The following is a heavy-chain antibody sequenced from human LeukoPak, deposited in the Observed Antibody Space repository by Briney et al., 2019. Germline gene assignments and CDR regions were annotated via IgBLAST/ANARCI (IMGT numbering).Heavy chain of an antibody. CDR3: ARAGAGYSSSEDYYYYGMDV. V-gene: IGHV1-8*01. Sequence: ASVKVSCKASGYTFTSYVINWVRQATGQGLEGVGWMNPNSGNTGYAQKFQGRVTMTRNTSISTAYMELSSLRSEDTAVYYCARAGAGYSSSEDYYYYGMDVWGQGTTVTVSS. CDR2: MNPNSGNT. D-gene: IGHD6-13*01. CDR1: GYTFTSYV. J-gene: IGHJ6*02.